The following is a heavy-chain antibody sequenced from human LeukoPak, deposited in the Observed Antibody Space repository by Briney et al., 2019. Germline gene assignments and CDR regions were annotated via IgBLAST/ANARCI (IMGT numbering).Heavy chain of an antibody. J-gene: IGHJ6*02. Sequence: PSETLSLTCTVSGGSLSSYYWGWTRQPPGKGLEWIGSIYYSGSTYYNPSLKSRVTISVDTSRNQFSLKLSSVTAADTAVYYCARHSRGTQSIAARPYYYYYGMDVWGQGTTVTVSS. CDR3: ARHSRGTQSIAARPYYYYYGMDV. CDR2: IYYSGST. D-gene: IGHD6-6*01. CDR1: GGSLSSYY. V-gene: IGHV4-39*01.